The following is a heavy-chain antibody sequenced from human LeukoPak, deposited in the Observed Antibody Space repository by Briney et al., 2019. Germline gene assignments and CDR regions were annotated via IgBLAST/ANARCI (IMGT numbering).Heavy chain of an antibody. Sequence: SETLSLTCAVYGGSFSGYYWCWIRQPPGKGLEWIGEINHSGSTNYNPSLKSRVTISVDTSKNQFSLKLSSVTAADTAVYYCARGLYEGEPHFDYWGQGTLVTVSS. CDR2: INHSGST. D-gene: IGHD3-16*01. V-gene: IGHV4-34*01. J-gene: IGHJ4*02. CDR1: GGSFSGYY. CDR3: ARGLYEGEPHFDY.